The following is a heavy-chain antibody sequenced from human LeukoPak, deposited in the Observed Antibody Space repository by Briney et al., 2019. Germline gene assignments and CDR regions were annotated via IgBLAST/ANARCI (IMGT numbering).Heavy chain of an antibody. Sequence: SETLSLTCTVSGYSISSGYYWGWIRQPPGKGLEWIGSIYHSGSTYYNPSLKSRVTISVDTSKNQFSLKLSSVTAADTAVYYCARQVEARVTIFGVVTPYYMDVWGKGTTVTVSS. V-gene: IGHV4-38-2*02. CDR1: GYSISSGYY. CDR3: ARQVEARVTIFGVVTPYYMDV. D-gene: IGHD3-3*01. J-gene: IGHJ6*03. CDR2: IYHSGST.